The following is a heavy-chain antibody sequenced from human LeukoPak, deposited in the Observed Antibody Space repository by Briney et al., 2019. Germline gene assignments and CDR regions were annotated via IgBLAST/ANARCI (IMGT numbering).Heavy chain of an antibody. CDR1: GYTFTGHY. D-gene: IGHD1-26*01. Sequence: ASVKVSCKASGYTFTGHYMNWVRQAPGQGLEWLGVVNLSGGFTAYAQKFQGRVTMTWDMSTSTVYMELGSLRSEDTAVYYCARAHSGNYREDWFDPWGQGTLVTVSS. CDR3: ARAHSGNYREDWFDP. CDR2: VNLSGGFT. J-gene: IGHJ5*02. V-gene: IGHV1-46*01.